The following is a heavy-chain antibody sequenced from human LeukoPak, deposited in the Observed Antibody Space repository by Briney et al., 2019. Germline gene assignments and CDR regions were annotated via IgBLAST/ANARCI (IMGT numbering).Heavy chain of an antibody. CDR1: GDSIGGYH. Sequence: SETLSLTCSVSGDSIGGYHWSWIRQPPGKGLEWIGHVHYTWNTKYNPSLTGRVSISLDRSKNQFALSLSSLTAADTAVYYCARVASKGGMDVWGQGTTVIVSS. CDR3: ARVASKGGMDV. V-gene: IGHV4-59*01. J-gene: IGHJ6*02. D-gene: IGHD5/OR15-5a*01. CDR2: VHYTWNT.